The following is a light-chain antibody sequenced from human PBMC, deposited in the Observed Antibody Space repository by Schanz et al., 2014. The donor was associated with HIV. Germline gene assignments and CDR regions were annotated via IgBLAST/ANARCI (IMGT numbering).Light chain of an antibody. CDR1: NSNIGATSH. J-gene: IGLJ3*02. Sequence: QSVLTQPPSVSGAPGQGVTISCTGSNSNIGATSHVHWYQQLPGTAPKLLIYRNNQRPSGVPARFSGSKSGSSASLAISGLQAEDEADYFCQSFDSSLNGVLFGGGTKLTVL. V-gene: IGLV1-40*01. CDR2: RNN. CDR3: QSFDSSLNGVL.